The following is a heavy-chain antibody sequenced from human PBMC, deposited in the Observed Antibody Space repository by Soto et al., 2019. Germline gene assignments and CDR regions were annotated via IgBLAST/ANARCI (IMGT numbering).Heavy chain of an antibody. J-gene: IGHJ4*02. CDR3: ARKDYYGAGVYYFDH. V-gene: IGHV1-3*01. CDR1: GYTFTAYP. CDR2: INAANGDT. D-gene: IGHD3-10*01. Sequence: QVHLVQSGAEVKKPGASVKVSCKASGYTFTAYPMHWVRQAPGQRLEWMGWINAANGDTGYSQKSHDRVTFTRDTSATTVYMELSSLTSEDTAVYYCARKDYYGAGVYYFDHWGQGTLVTVSS.